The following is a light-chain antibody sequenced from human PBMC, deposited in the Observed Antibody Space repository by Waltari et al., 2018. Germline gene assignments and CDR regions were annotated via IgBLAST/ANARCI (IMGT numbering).Light chain of an antibody. V-gene: IGKV1-12*01. J-gene: IGKJ4*01. CDR3: QQANSFPLN. CDR1: QDISSW. CDR2: AAS. Sequence: DIQMTQSPSSVSASVGDRVPITCRASQDISSWLAWYQHKPGKAPNLLIYAASTLQSGVPSRFSGSGSGTDFTLTISRLQPEDFATYYCQQANSFPLNFGGGTKVEIK.